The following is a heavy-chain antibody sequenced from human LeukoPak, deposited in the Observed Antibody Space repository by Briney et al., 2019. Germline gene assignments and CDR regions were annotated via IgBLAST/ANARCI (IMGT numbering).Heavy chain of an antibody. Sequence: GGSLRLSCAASGFTFNTYSMNWARQAPGKGLEWVSTISDSGGGTYYADSVKGRFTISRDNSKNALYLQMNSLRADDTAVYYCDGADFWGQGTLVTVSS. V-gene: IGHV3-23*01. CDR3: DGADF. J-gene: IGHJ4*02. CDR2: ISDSGGGT. CDR1: GFTFNTYS.